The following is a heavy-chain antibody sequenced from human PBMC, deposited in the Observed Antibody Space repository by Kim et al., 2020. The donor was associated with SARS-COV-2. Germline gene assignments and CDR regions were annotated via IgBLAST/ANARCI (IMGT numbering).Heavy chain of an antibody. V-gene: IGHV4-61*02. J-gene: IGHJ6*02. CDR3: ARDVGQPDVLLWFGVSYGMDV. D-gene: IGHD3-10*01. Sequence: SETLSLTCTVSGGSISSGSYYWSWIRQPAGKGLEWIGRIYTSGSTNYNPSLKSRVTISVDTSKNQFSLKLSSVTAADTAVYYCARDVGQPDVLLWFGVSYGMDVWGQGTTVTVSS. CDR2: IYTSGST. CDR1: GGSISSGSYY.